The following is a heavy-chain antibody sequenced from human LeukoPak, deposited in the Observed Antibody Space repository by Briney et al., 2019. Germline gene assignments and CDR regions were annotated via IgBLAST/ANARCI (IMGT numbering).Heavy chain of an antibody. V-gene: IGHV1-8*01. D-gene: IGHD3-3*01. CDR3: ARGRKRYYDFWSGPWYFDL. Sequence: ASVKVSCKASGYTFTSYDINWVRQATGQGLEWMGWMNPNSGNTGYAQKFQGRVTMTRNTSISTAHMELSSLRSEDTAVYYCARGRKRYYDFWSGPWYFDLWGRGTLVTVSS. CDR2: MNPNSGNT. J-gene: IGHJ2*01. CDR1: GYTFTSYD.